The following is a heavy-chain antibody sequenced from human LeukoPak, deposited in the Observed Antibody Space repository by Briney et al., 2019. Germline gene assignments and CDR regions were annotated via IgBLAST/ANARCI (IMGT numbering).Heavy chain of an antibody. CDR1: GFTFSGYW. CDR2: IKQDGSEK. D-gene: IGHD6-13*01. J-gene: IGHJ4*02. V-gene: IGHV3-7*01. CDR3: ARGTIAAPGTDC. Sequence: GGSLRLSCAASGFTFSGYWMHWVRQAPGKGLEWVANIKQDGSEKHFADSVKGRFTISRDNAENSLYLQMNSLRAEDTAMYYCARGTIAAPGTDCWGQGTLVTVSS.